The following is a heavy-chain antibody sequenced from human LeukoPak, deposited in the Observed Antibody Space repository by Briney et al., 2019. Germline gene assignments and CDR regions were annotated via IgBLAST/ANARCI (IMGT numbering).Heavy chain of an antibody. CDR1: GFTFSTYS. D-gene: IGHD3-10*02. CDR3: AELGITMIGGV. CDR2: TSSSGSTI. J-gene: IGHJ6*04. V-gene: IGHV3-48*04. Sequence: GGSLRLSCAASGFTFSTYSVNWVRQAPGKGLEWVSYTSSSGSTIYYADSVKGRFTISRDNAKNSLYLQMNSLRAEDTAVYYCAELGITMIGGVWGKGTTVTISS.